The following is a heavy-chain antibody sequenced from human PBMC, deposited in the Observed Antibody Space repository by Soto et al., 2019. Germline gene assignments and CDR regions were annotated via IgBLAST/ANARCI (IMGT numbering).Heavy chain of an antibody. CDR2: IYYRGNT. CDR1: GDSINSDNYY. D-gene: IGHD3-9*01. J-gene: IGHJ4*02. V-gene: IGHV4-39*01. Sequence: QLQLQESGPGLVKPSETLSLTCSVSGDSINSDNYYWGWIRQPPGKGLEWIGSIYYRGNTYYNPSLKTRVTISLDKSKSQFSLKLKSVTAADSAVYFCARLEGLATISYYFDYWGQGTLVTVSS. CDR3: ARLEGLATISYYFDY.